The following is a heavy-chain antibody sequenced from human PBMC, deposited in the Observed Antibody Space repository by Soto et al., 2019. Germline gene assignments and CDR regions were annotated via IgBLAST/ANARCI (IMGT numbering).Heavy chain of an antibody. CDR2: IDTTSSYT. CDR3: ARDSPLYYYYGMDV. V-gene: IGHV3-11*06. J-gene: IGHJ6*02. CDR1: GFIFSDYY. Sequence: PGGSLRLSCAASGFIFSDYYMSWIRQAPGKGLEWFSYIDTTSSYTNYADSVKGRFTISRDNAKNSLYLQMNSLRVEDTAVYYCARDSPLYYYYGMDVWGQGTTVTVS.